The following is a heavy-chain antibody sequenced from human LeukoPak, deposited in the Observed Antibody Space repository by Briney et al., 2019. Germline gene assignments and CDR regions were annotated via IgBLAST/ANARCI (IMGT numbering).Heavy chain of an antibody. CDR1: GGSISSSSYY. J-gene: IGHJ3*02. D-gene: IGHD2-15*01. CDR3: ARYCSGGSCPNAFDI. CDR2: IYYGGST. V-gene: IGHV4-39*01. Sequence: SETLSLTCTVSGGSISSSSYYWGWIRQPPGKGLEWIGSIYYGGSTYCSPSLWSRLTISVDTSKSQFSLKLSSVTAADTAVYYCARYCSGGSCPNAFDIWGQGTMVTVSS.